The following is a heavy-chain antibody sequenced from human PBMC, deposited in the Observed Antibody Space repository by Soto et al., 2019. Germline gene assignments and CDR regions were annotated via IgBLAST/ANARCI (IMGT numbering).Heavy chain of an antibody. CDR2: ISSSSSYI. D-gene: IGHD2-15*01. CDR1: GFTFSSYS. Sequence: EVQLVESGGGLVKPGGSLRLSCAASGFTFSSYSMNWVRQAPGKGLEWVSSISSSSSYIYYADSVKGRFTISRDNAKNSLYLQMNSLRAEDTAVYYCARDYCSGGSCYSFYWGQGTLVTVSS. V-gene: IGHV3-21*01. J-gene: IGHJ4*02. CDR3: ARDYCSGGSCYSFY.